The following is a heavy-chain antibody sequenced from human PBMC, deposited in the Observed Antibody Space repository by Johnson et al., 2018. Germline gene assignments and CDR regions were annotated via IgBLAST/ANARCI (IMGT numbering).Heavy chain of an antibody. Sequence: VQLVQSGGGLVQPGGSLRLSCAASGFTFSSYAMSWVRQAPGKGLEWVSAISGSGGSTYYADSVKGRFTISRDNSKNTLYLQMNSLRAEDTAVEYCAKDAYYDILTGVRGYFQHWGQGTLVTVSS. J-gene: IGHJ1*01. CDR3: AKDAYYDILTGVRGYFQH. D-gene: IGHD3-9*01. V-gene: IGHV3-23*04. CDR1: GFTFSSYA. CDR2: ISGSGGST.